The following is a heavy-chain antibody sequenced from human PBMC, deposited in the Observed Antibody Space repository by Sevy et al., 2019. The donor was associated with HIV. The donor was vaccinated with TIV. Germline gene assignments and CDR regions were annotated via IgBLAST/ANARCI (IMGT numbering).Heavy chain of an antibody. V-gene: IGHV4-4*07. Sequence: SQTLSLTCTVSGDSISSYYWSWIRQPAGKGLEWIGRIYTSGRTNYNPSLKSRVTMSVDTSKNQFSLKLRSVTTADTAVYFCTRGEVQLWPSGFDYWGQGTLVTVSS. CDR1: GDSISSYY. D-gene: IGHD1-1*01. CDR3: TRGEVQLWPSGFDY. J-gene: IGHJ4*02. CDR2: IYTSGRT.